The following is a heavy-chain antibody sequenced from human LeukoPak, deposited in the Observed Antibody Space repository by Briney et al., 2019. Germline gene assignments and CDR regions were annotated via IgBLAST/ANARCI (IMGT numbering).Heavy chain of an antibody. CDR1: GGSISSCSYY. CDR3: ARHQYQLLFSAFDI. D-gene: IGHD2-2*01. V-gene: IGHV4-61*01. CDR2: IYYSGST. Sequence: SETLSLTCTVSGGSISSCSYYWSWIRQPPGKGLEWIGYIYYSGSTNYNPSLKSRVTISVDTSKNQFSLKLSSVTAADTAVYYCARHQYQLLFSAFDIWGQETMVTVSS. J-gene: IGHJ3*02.